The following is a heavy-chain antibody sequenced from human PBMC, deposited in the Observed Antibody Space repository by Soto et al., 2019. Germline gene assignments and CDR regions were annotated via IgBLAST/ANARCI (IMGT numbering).Heavy chain of an antibody. D-gene: IGHD1-26*01. J-gene: IGHJ3*02. CDR1: GGSISSYY. Sequence: SETLSLTCTVSGGSISSYYWSWIRQPPGKGLEWIGYIYYSGSTYYNPSLKSRVTISVDTSKNQFSLKLSSVTAADTAVYYCARRSISGMNASDIWGQGTMVTVSS. CDR3: ARRSISGMNASDI. V-gene: IGHV4-59*08. CDR2: IYYSGST.